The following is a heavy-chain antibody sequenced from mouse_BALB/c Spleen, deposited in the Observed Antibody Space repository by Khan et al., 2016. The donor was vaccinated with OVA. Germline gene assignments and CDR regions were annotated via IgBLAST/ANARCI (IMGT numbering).Heavy chain of an antibody. V-gene: IGHV5-6-3*01. J-gene: IGHJ1*01. CDR3: SSDNYSYDEGYWYFGV. Sequence: EVELVESGGGLVQPGGSLKLSCAASGFTFSGYGMSWVRQTPDKRLELVATINSNGDTSYYPDGVKGRFTISRDNAKNTLHLQMSGLKSEDTAMYYCSSDNYSYDEGYWYFGVWGAGTTVTVSS. CDR1: GFTFSGYG. D-gene: IGHD2-12*01. CDR2: INSNGDTS.